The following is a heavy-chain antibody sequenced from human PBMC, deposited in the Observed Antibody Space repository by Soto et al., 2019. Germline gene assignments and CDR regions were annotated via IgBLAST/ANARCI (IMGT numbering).Heavy chain of an antibody. V-gene: IGHV3-20*04. CDR2: INWNGGST. D-gene: IGHD3-10*01. Sequence: EVQLVESGGGVVRPGGSLRLSCAASGFTFDDYGMGWVRQAPGKGLEWVSGINWNGGSTGYADSVKGRFTISRDNGKNSLYLQMNSLRAEDTALYYCARPMVRGASSPFDYWGQGTLVTVSS. CDR3: ARPMVRGASSPFDY. CDR1: GFTFDDYG. J-gene: IGHJ4*02.